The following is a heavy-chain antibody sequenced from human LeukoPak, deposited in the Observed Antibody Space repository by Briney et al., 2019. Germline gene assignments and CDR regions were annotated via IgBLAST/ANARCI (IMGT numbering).Heavy chain of an antibody. CDR1: GGSISSGSYY. CDR2: IYTSGST. V-gene: IGHV4-61*02. D-gene: IGHD2-15*01. Sequence: SETLSLTCTVSGGSISSGSYYWSWIRQPAGKGLEWIGRIYTSGSTNYNPSLKSRVTKSVDTSKNQFSLKLSSVTAADTAVYYCARVEFGGSGGSYLENWFDPWGQGTLVTVSS. J-gene: IGHJ5*02. CDR3: ARVEFGGSGGSYLENWFDP.